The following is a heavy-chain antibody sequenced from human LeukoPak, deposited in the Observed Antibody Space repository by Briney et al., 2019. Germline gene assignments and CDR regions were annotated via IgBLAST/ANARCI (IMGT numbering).Heavy chain of an antibody. CDR1: GFTFSDYY. CDR2: ISSSGSTI. Sequence: GSLRLSCAASGFTFSDYYMSWIRQAPGKGLEWVSYISSSGSTIYYADSVKGRFTISRDNAKNSLYLQMNSLRAEDTAVYYCAREGSYYYDSSGYLRTPFDYWGQGTLVTVSS. CDR3: AREGSYYYDSSGYLRTPFDY. D-gene: IGHD3-22*01. V-gene: IGHV3-11*04. J-gene: IGHJ4*02.